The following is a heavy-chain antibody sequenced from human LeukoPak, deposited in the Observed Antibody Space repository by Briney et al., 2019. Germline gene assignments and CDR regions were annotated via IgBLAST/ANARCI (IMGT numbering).Heavy chain of an antibody. D-gene: IGHD1-26*01. CDR3: TRDGSGSLIPFDY. J-gene: IGHJ4*02. CDR2: INCDGSNI. V-gene: IGHV3-74*01. Sequence: GGSLRLSCAASGFAFGSYWMHWVRQAPGKGLVWVSRINCDGSNIRYADSVKGRFTISRDNANNTLYLQMNSLRAEDTAVYYCTRDGSGSLIPFDYWGQGTLVSVSS. CDR1: GFAFGSYW.